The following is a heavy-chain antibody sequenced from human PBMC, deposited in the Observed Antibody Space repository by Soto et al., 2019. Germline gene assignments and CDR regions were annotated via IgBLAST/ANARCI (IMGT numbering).Heavy chain of an antibody. Sequence: SETLSLTCTVSGGSISSGGYYWSWIRQHPGKGLEWIGYIYYSGSTYYNPSLKSRVTISVDTSKNQFSLKLSSVTAADTAVYYCARGFYDSSGFYLDAFDIWGQGTMVTVSS. CDR1: GGSISSGGYY. J-gene: IGHJ3*02. CDR3: ARGFYDSSGFYLDAFDI. V-gene: IGHV4-31*03. CDR2: IYYSGST. D-gene: IGHD3-22*01.